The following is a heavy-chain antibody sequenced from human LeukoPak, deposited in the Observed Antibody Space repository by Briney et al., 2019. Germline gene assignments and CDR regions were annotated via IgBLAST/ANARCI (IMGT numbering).Heavy chain of an antibody. J-gene: IGHJ4*02. CDR3: VRDHYDHIWGSSPPF. CDR1: GFTFSSYS. CDR2: IDNSSTTI. Sequence: PGGSLRLSCAASGFTFSSYSMNWVRQAPGKGLEWVSYIDNSSTTIYYADSVRGRFTISRDNAENSLYLQMNSLRAEDTAVYYCVRDHYDHIWGSSPPFWGLGTLVTVSS. V-gene: IGHV3-48*01. D-gene: IGHD3-16*01.